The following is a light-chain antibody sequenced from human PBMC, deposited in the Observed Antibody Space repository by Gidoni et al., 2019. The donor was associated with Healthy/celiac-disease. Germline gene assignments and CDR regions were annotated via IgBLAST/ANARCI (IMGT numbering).Light chain of an antibody. Sequence: DIQTTQSPSTLSASVGDRVTITCRASQSISSWLAWYQQKPGKAPKLLIYKASSLESGVPSRFSGSGSGTEFTLTISSLQPDDFATYYCQQYNSYSLLTFGGGTKVEIK. CDR1: QSISSW. V-gene: IGKV1-5*03. CDR2: KAS. CDR3: QQYNSYSLLT. J-gene: IGKJ4*01.